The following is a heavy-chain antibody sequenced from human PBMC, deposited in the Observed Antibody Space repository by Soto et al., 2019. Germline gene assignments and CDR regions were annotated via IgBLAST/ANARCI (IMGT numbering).Heavy chain of an antibody. J-gene: IGHJ6*02. Sequence: VQLVESGGGVVQPGRSLRLSCAASGFTFSSYGMHWVRQAPGKGLEWVAVIWYDGSNKYYADSVKGRFTISRDNSKNTLYLQMNSLRAEDTAVYYCAREISSSDYYYYGMDVWGQGTTVTVSS. CDR2: IWYDGSNK. CDR3: AREISSSDYYYYGMDV. CDR1: GFTFSSYG. V-gene: IGHV3-33*01. D-gene: IGHD6-6*01.